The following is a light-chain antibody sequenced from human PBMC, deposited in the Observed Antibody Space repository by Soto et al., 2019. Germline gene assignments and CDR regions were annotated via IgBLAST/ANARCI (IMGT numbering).Light chain of an antibody. CDR3: QQTYGTFGT. CDR1: QSITSY. V-gene: IGKV1-39*01. CDR2: AAS. Sequence: DIQMTQSPSSLSASVGDRVTITCRASQSITSYLNWYQQKPGKAPNLLIYAASSLQRGVPSRFRGSGSGTDFSLTLSSLQPEDFATYYGQQTYGTFGTFGQGTKVEIK. J-gene: IGKJ1*01.